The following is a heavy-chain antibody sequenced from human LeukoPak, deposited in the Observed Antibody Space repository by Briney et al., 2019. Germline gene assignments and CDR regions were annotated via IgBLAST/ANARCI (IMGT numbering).Heavy chain of an antibody. D-gene: IGHD4-17*01. J-gene: IGHJ5*02. CDR1: GFTFSNYG. Sequence: GESVTLPCAAWGFTFSNYGIHWVRQAPGKGREGVAVIWYDGINKYYADSVQGRFTLSRDNSKNKVSLQMNSLRVEETALYYCARGHYGDNVWWLDPWGQGTLVTVSP. CDR3: ARGHYGDNVWWLDP. V-gene: IGHV3-33*01. CDR2: IWYDGINK.